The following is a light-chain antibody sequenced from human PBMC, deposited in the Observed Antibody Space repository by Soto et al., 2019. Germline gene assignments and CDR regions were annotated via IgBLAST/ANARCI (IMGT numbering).Light chain of an antibody. Sequence: DIVMTQSPDSLAVSLGARATINCKSSQSDLSSSNNKNYLTWYQQKPGQPPKLLFYWASTRESGVPDRFSGSGSGTDFTLTISILQAEDVAVYSCQQYYSTPWTFGQGTKVEIK. V-gene: IGKV4-1*01. CDR3: QQYYSTPWT. CDR2: WAS. J-gene: IGKJ1*01. CDR1: QSDLSSSNNKNY.